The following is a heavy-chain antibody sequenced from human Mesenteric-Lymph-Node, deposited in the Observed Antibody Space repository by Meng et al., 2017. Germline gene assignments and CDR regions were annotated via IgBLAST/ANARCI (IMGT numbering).Heavy chain of an antibody. J-gene: IGHJ4*02. V-gene: IGHV3-23*01. D-gene: IGHD4-17*01. CDR2: ISGSGGDI. CDR3: AILVRTTQSDHGDYGGY. CDR1: GGSISSSSYY. Sequence: ETLSLTCTVSGGSISSSSYYWGWIRQAPGKGLEWVSGISGSGGDIYYVDSVKGRFTISRDNSKNTLYLQMNSLRVEDTALFYCAILVRTTQSDHGDYGGYWGQGMLVTVSS.